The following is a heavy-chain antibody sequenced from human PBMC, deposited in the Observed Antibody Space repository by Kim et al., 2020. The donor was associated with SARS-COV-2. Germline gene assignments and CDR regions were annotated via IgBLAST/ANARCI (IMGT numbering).Heavy chain of an antibody. J-gene: IGHJ6*02. V-gene: IGHV3-21*01. CDR2: ISSSSSYI. Sequence: GGSLRLSCAASGFTFSSYSMNWVRQATGKGLEWVSSISSSSSYIYYADSVKGRFTISRDNAKNSLYLQMNSLRAEDTAVYYCVARLYWAYYYYGMDVWGQGTTVTVSS. CDR1: GFTFSSYS. D-gene: IGHD2-8*02. CDR3: VARLYWAYYYYGMDV.